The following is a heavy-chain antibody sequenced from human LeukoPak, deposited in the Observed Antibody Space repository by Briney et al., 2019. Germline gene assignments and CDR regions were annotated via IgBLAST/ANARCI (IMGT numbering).Heavy chain of an antibody. J-gene: IGHJ6*03. CDR3: ARANWGSLEGTNYYYMDV. Sequence: SETLSLTCAVYGGSFSGYYWSWIRQPPGKGLEWIGEINHSGSTNYNPSLKSRVTISVDTSKNQFSLKLSSVTAADTAVYYCARANWGSLEGTNYYYMDVWGKGTTVTVSS. CDR2: INHSGST. V-gene: IGHV4-34*01. CDR1: GGSFSGYY. D-gene: IGHD7-27*01.